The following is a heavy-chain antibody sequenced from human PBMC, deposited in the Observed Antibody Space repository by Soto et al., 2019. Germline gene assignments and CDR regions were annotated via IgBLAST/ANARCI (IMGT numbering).Heavy chain of an antibody. CDR2: IYYSGST. CDR3: ERAPVVGRSYYYGMDV. V-gene: IGHV4-59*01. D-gene: IGHD2-15*01. J-gene: IGHJ6*02. CDR1: GGSISSYY. Sequence: SETLSLTCTVSGGSISSYYWSWIRQPPGKGLEWIGYIYYSGSTNYNPSLKSRVTISVDTSKNQFSLKLSSVTAADTAVYYCERAPVVGRSYYYGMDVWGQGTTVTVSS.